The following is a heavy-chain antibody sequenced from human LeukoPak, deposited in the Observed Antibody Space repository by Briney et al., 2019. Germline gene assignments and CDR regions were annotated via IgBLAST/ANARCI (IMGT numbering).Heavy chain of an antibody. CDR2: IYYSGST. CDR1: GGSISSSSYY. D-gene: IGHD2-15*01. J-gene: IGHJ4*02. CDR3: ARRGKWSDFDY. Sequence: SETLSLTCTVSGGSISSSSYYWGWIRQPPGKGLEWIVSIYYSGSTYYNPSLKSRVTISVDTSKNQFSLKLSSVTAADTAVYYCARRGKWSDFDYWGQGTLVTVSS. V-gene: IGHV4-39*01.